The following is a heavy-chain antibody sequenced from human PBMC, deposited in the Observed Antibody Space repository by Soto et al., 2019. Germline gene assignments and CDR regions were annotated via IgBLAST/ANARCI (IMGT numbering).Heavy chain of an antibody. D-gene: IGHD6-13*01. CDR2: IYNSGSS. V-gene: IGHV4-39*01. CDR3: ARRAPAAGWV. Sequence: QLQLQESGPGLVKPSETLSLTCFVSGGSMSSTGYYWGWIRQPPGKGLEWIGTIYNSGSSYYNPSLKSRVTISVDTSKNQFSLKLNSVTAADTAVYYCARRAPAAGWVWGQGTLVTVSS. J-gene: IGHJ4*02. CDR1: GGSMSSTGYY.